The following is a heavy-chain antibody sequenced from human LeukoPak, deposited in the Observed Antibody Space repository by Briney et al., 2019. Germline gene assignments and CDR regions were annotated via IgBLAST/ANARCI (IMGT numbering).Heavy chain of an antibody. J-gene: IGHJ4*02. Sequence: PGGSLRLSCAASGLTFSTYSMNWVRQAPGQGLQWVSSISSSSKYIYYADSVKGRFTIPRDNAKNSLYLQMNSLRPEDSAVYYCVPRYCSSTSCEDYWGQGTLVTVSS. CDR2: ISSSSKYI. CDR3: VPRYCSSTSCEDY. D-gene: IGHD2-2*01. V-gene: IGHV3-21*06. CDR1: GLTFSTYS.